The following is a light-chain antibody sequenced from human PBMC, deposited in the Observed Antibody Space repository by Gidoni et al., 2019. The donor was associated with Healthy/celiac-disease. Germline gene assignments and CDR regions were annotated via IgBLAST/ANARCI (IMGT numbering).Light chain of an antibody. Sequence: DVVMTQSLLSLPVTPGEPASISCRSSQSLLQSNGYNYLDWYLQKPGQSPQLLIYLGSNRASGVPDRCSGSGSGTDFTLKISRVEAEDLGVYYCMQALQTPVTFGGGTKVEI. CDR3: MQALQTPVT. J-gene: IGKJ4*01. V-gene: IGKV2-28*01. CDR2: LGS. CDR1: QSLLQSNGYNY.